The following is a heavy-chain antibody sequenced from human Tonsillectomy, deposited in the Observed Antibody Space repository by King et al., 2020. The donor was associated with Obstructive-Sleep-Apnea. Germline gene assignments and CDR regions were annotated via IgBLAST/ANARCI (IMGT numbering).Heavy chain of an antibody. D-gene: IGHD5-18*01. CDR1: GYTFTGFY. CDR3: SRENADTKEEKGLDF. CDR2: INPNSGGT. V-gene: IGHV1-2*02. J-gene: IGHJ6*02. Sequence: VQLVESGAEVKKHGASVKVYCKASGYTFTGFYIHWVRQAPGQGLEWMGWINPNSGGTNYAQKFQGRVTMTRDTSISTVYMELRGLRSDDTAVYYCSRENADTKEEKGLDFWGQGPTVTVSS.